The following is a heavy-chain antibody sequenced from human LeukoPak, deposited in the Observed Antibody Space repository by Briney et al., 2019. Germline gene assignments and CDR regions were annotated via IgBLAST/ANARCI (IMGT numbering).Heavy chain of an antibody. CDR1: GFTVSNNY. CDR3: AATMVRGVHTHFDY. Sequence: PGGSLRLSCAASGFTVSNNYMSWIRQPPGKGLEWIGYVYYSGSTNYNPSLKSRVTISVDTSKNQFSLKLSSVTAADTAVYYCAATMVRGVHTHFDYWGQGTLVTVSS. D-gene: IGHD3-10*01. V-gene: IGHV4-59*08. CDR2: VYYSGST. J-gene: IGHJ4*02.